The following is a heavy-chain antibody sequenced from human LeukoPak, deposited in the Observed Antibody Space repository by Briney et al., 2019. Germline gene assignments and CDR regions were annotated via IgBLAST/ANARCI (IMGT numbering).Heavy chain of an antibody. CDR1: GFTFRSYA. J-gene: IGHJ6*02. Sequence: GRSRRLSCAASGFTFRSYAMHWVRQAPDKGLEWAAVISYDGSNKYYADSVKGRFTISRDNSKNTLYLQMNSLRAEDTAVYYCAAVDPRYYGMDVWGQGTTVTVSS. CDR2: ISYDGSNK. CDR3: AAVDPRYYGMDV. V-gene: IGHV3-30-3*01. D-gene: IGHD2-2*01.